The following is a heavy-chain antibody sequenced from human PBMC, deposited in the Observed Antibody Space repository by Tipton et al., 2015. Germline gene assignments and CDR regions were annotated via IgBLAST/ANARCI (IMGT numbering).Heavy chain of an antibody. V-gene: IGHV4-4*02. CDR3: AREVWDTDRSGYDY. CDR2: IHHGGST. Sequence: TLSLTCSVSGDSISSSNWWSWVRQPPGKGLEWIGEIHHGGSTNYNPSLKSRVTMSVDTSKNQFSLHLSSVTAADTAVYYCAREVWDTDRSGYDYWGQGTLVTVSS. CDR1: GDSISSSNW. D-gene: IGHD3-3*01. J-gene: IGHJ4*02.